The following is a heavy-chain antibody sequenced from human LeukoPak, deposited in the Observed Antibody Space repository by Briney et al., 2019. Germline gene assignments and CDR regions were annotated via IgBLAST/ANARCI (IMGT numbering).Heavy chain of an antibody. Sequence: GGSLRLSCAASGFTVSNNHMSWVRQAPGKGLEWVSIIYSGGSTYYADSVKGRFTISRDNSKNTLYLQMNSLRAEDTAVYYCARAGGFTAGMDVWGQGTTVTVSS. J-gene: IGHJ6*02. CDR1: GFTVSNNH. CDR3: ARAGGFTAGMDV. D-gene: IGHD3-10*01. CDR2: IYSGGST. V-gene: IGHV3-66*02.